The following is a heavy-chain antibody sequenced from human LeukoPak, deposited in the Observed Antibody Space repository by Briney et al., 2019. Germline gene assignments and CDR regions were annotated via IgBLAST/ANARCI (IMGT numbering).Heavy chain of an antibody. CDR1: GGSISSYY. Sequence: SETLSLTCTVSGGSISSYYWSWIRQPPGKGLEWIGYIYYSGSTNYNPSLKSRVTISVDTSKNQFSLKLSSVTAADTAVYYCARDNPGMVRGRRSIDYWGQGTLVTVSS. CDR2: IYYSGST. J-gene: IGHJ4*02. D-gene: IGHD3-10*01. CDR3: ARDNPGMVRGRRSIDY. V-gene: IGHV4-59*01.